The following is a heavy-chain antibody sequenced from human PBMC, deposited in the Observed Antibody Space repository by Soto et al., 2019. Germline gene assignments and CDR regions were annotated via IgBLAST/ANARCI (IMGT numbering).Heavy chain of an antibody. CDR1: GYTFTGYY. CDR3: ARSRLTDYSIDY. V-gene: IGHV1-2*02. CDR2: INPNSGAT. D-gene: IGHD4-4*01. J-gene: IGHJ4*02. Sequence: ASVKVSCKPSGYTFTGYYIHWVRQAPGQGLEWMGWINPNSGATNYALKFQGRVTMTRXTXXSXXXMXLXXLTXDXTAVYYCARSRLTDYSIDYWGQGTLVTVSS.